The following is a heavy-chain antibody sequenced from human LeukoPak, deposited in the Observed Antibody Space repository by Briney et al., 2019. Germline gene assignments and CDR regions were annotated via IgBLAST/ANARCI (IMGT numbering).Heavy chain of an antibody. Sequence: PGGSLRLSCSFSGFIATSNYMAWVRQSPGKGLQWISFIYGGGNTLYADSVRDRFSISRDNSKSTLYLQMSSLRVEDTAVYYCATGGRSGMAFDFWGQGTLVTVSS. CDR1: GFIATSNY. V-gene: IGHV3-53*01. CDR2: IYGGGNT. D-gene: IGHD2-8*01. CDR3: ATGGRSGMAFDF. J-gene: IGHJ4*02.